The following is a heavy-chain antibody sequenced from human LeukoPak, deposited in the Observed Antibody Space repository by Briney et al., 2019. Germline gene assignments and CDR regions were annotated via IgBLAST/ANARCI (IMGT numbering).Heavy chain of an antibody. CDR2: IKEDGSET. J-gene: IGHJ4*02. CDR1: GFTFSSYW. D-gene: IGHD4-23*01. Sequence: GGSLRLPCAVSGFTFSSYWMSWVRQPPGMGLELVANIKEDGSETYYVDSVKGRFTISRDNAGNSVYLHLDILRAGDTAVCFCARAGGGYFDYWGQGTLVTVSS. CDR3: ARAGGGYFDY. V-gene: IGHV3-7*03.